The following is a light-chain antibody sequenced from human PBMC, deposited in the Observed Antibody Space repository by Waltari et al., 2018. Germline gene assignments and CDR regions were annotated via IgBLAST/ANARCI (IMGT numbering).Light chain of an antibody. CDR1: SSDVGGYNY. J-gene: IGLJ3*02. CDR2: DVT. V-gene: IGLV2-14*03. CDR3: TSYTSSSSPWV. Sequence: QSALTQPASVSGSPGQSITISCTGTSSDVGGYNYVSWYQQHPGKAPKLMIYDVTKRPSGFSTRFSGSKSGNTASLTISGLQAEDEADYYCTSYTSSSSPWVFGGGTKLTVL.